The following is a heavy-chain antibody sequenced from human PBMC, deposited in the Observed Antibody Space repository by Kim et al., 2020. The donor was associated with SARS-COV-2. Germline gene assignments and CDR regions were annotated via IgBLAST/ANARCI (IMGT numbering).Heavy chain of an antibody. CDR2: ISAYNGNT. CDR1: GYTFTSYG. J-gene: IGHJ6*02. D-gene: IGHD5-18*01. Sequence: ASVKVSCKASGYTFTSYGISWVRQAPGQGLEWMGWISAYNGNTNYAQKLQGRVTMTTDTSTSTAYMELRSLRSDDTAVYYCARVLSSGSYDGDRYYYYGMDVWGQGTTVTVSS. V-gene: IGHV1-18*04. CDR3: ARVLSSGSYDGDRYYYYGMDV.